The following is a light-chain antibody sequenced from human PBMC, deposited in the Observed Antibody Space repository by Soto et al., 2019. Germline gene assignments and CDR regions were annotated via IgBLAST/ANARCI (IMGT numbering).Light chain of an antibody. CDR1: QSVSSN. Sequence: EIVMTQSPATLSVSPGERATLSCRASQSVSSNLAWYQQKPGQAPRLLIYGASTRATGIPARFSGSGSGTQFTLTISCLQSEDFAAYYCQQYNNWPPGTFGQGTKVDIK. CDR2: GAS. V-gene: IGKV3-15*01. J-gene: IGKJ1*01. CDR3: QQYNNWPPGT.